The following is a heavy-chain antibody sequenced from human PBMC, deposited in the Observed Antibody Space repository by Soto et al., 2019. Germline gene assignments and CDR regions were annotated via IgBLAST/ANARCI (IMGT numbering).Heavy chain of an antibody. Sequence: EVQLLESGGGLVQPGGSLRLSCAASGFTFSSYAMSWVRQAPGKGLEWVSAISGSGGSTYYADSVKGLFTISRDNSKNTLYLQMNSLRAEDTAVYYCAKQYYDSSGYYPLFDYWGQGTLVTVSS. V-gene: IGHV3-23*01. CDR1: GFTFSSYA. D-gene: IGHD3-22*01. CDR3: AKQYYDSSGYYPLFDY. CDR2: ISGSGGST. J-gene: IGHJ4*02.